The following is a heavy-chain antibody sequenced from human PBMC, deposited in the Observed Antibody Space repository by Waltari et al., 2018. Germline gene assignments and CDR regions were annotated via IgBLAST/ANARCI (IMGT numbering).Heavy chain of an antibody. CDR1: GFTFSSYE. Sequence: EVQLVESGGGLVQPGGSLRLSCAASGFTFSSYEMNWVRQAPGKGLEWVSYISSSGSTIYYADSVKGRFTISRDNAKNSLYLQMNSLRAEDTAVYYCASFATNSGYYYDSSGKKRHFDYWGQGTLVTVSS. D-gene: IGHD3-22*01. CDR3: ASFATNSGYYYDSSGKKRHFDY. V-gene: IGHV3-48*03. CDR2: ISSSGSTI. J-gene: IGHJ4*02.